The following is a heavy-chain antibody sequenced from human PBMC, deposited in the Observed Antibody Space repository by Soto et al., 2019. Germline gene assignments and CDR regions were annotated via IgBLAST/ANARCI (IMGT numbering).Heavy chain of an antibody. D-gene: IGHD4-17*01. V-gene: IGHV1-18*01. J-gene: IGHJ4*02. CDR1: GYTFTSYG. CDR3: ARTVGDLLTPFIQVGFDY. Sequence: WASVKVSCKASGYTFTSYGISWVRQAPGQGLEWMGWISAYNGNTNYAQKLQGRVTMTTDTSTSTAYMELRSLRSDDTAVYYCARTVGDLLTPFIQVGFDYWGQGTLVTVSS. CDR2: ISAYNGNT.